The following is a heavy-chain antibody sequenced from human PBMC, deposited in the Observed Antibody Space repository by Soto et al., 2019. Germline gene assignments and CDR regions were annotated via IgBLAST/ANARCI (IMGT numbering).Heavy chain of an antibody. J-gene: IGHJ4*02. V-gene: IGHV3-33*01. CDR1: GFTFSSYG. Sequence: PGGSLRLSCAASGFTFSSYGMHWVRQAPGKGLEWVAVIWYDGSNKYYADSVKGRFTISRDNSKNTLYLQMNSLRAEDTAVFYCARDNGRFLEWFKTHTGVFDYWGQGTLVTVSS. CDR2: IWYDGSNK. D-gene: IGHD3-3*01. CDR3: ARDNGRFLEWFKTHTGVFDY.